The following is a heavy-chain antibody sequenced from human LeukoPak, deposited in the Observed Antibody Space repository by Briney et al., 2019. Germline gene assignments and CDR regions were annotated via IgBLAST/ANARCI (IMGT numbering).Heavy chain of an antibody. CDR1: GGTFSSYA. J-gene: IGHJ6*02. D-gene: IGHD3-22*01. V-gene: IGHV1-69*01. Sequence: AASVKVSCKASGGTFSSYAISWVRQAPGQGLEWMGGIIPIFGTANYAQKFQGGVTITADESTSTAYMELSSLRSEDTAVYYCARAGADYYDSSGYYYGMDVWGQGTTVTVSS. CDR2: IIPIFGTA. CDR3: ARAGADYYDSSGYYYGMDV.